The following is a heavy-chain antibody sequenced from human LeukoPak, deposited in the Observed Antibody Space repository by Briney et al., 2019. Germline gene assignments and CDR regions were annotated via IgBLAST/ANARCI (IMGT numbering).Heavy chain of an antibody. Sequence: GGSLRLSCAASGFTFSVYSMNWVRQAPGKGLEWVSSITSRSSNIYYADSVKGRFTIFRDNAKNSLYLQMNSLRAEDTAVYYCARARGYSYGYSDYWGQGTLVTVSS. CDR2: ITSRSSNI. D-gene: IGHD5-18*01. CDR1: GFTFSVYS. V-gene: IGHV3-21*01. CDR3: ARARGYSYGYSDY. J-gene: IGHJ4*02.